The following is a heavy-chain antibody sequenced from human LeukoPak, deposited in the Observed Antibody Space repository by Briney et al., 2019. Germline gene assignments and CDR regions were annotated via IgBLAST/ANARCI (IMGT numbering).Heavy chain of an antibody. J-gene: IGHJ3*02. V-gene: IGHV4-30-4*08. CDR1: AGSISSGDSY. D-gene: IGHD3-22*01. CDR2: IHYSGST. Sequence: SQTLSLTCTVSAGSISSGDSYWSWIRQPPGKGLEWIGYIHYSGSTYYNPSLKSRVTISVGTSKNQFSLKLSSVTAADTAVYYCARNYYYDSSGYYYPDAFDIWGQGTMVTVSS. CDR3: ARNYYYDSSGYYYPDAFDI.